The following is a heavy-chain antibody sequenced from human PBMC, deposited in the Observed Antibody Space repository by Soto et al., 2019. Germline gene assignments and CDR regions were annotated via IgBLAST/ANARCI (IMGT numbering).Heavy chain of an antibody. V-gene: IGHV4-31*03. CDR1: GGSISNGGQY. Sequence: NPSETLSLTCPVSGGSISNGGQYWSWLRQHPGKGLEVIGYISHTWITYYNPSLKSRVTISIYKSENQFSLNLSSVTAADTAVYFCARAWSSSLLLDSWGQGTLVTVSS. J-gene: IGHJ4*02. D-gene: IGHD6-13*01. CDR2: ISHTWIT. CDR3: ARAWSSSLLLDS.